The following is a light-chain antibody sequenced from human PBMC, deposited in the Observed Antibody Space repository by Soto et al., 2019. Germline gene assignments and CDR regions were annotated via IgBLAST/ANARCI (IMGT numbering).Light chain of an antibody. CDR2: GAS. V-gene: IGKV3-20*01. CDR3: KQYRTSPIT. Sequence: ETVLTQSPGTLSLSPGERATLSCRASQSITNNYLAWYQQKPGQAPRLLIYGASSRVTGIPDRFSGSGSGTDFTLTISRLEPEDFAAYYCKQYRTSPITFGQGTRLEIK. J-gene: IGKJ5*01. CDR1: QSITNNY.